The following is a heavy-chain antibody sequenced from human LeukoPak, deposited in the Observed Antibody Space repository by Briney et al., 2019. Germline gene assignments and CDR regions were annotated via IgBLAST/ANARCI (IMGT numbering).Heavy chain of an antibody. CDR2: INHSGST. CDR1: GRSFSGYY. CDR3: ARAESIAARPPWYFDL. V-gene: IGHV4-34*01. J-gene: IGHJ2*01. Sequence: SETLSLTCAVYGRSFSGYYWSWIRQPPGKGLGWNEEINHSGSTNYNPSLKSRVTISVDTSKNQFSLKLSSVTAADTAVYYCARAESIAARPPWYFDLWGRGTLVTVSS. D-gene: IGHD6-6*01.